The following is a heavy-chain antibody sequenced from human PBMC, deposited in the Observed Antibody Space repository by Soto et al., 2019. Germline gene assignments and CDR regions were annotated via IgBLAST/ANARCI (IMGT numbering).Heavy chain of an antibody. J-gene: IGHJ4*02. Sequence: SETLSLTCAISGGSFSGYYWSWIRQPPGKGLEWIGEINHDGITNYSPSLKSRVTISLDTSKNQFSLKLTSVTAADTAVYYCAGRYCTGGSCYRPWGQGTLVTVSS. CDR3: AGRYCTGGSCYRP. V-gene: IGHV4-34*01. CDR1: GGSFSGYY. CDR2: INHDGIT. D-gene: IGHD2-15*01.